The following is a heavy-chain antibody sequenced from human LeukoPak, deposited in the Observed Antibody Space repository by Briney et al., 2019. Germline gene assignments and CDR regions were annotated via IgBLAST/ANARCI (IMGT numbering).Heavy chain of an antibody. CDR1: GFTFDDYA. D-gene: IGHD2-15*01. V-gene: IGHV3-9*01. CDR3: ARSRAAPRGEDY. CDR2: ISWNSGSI. Sequence: GGSLRLSCAASGFTFDDYAMHWVRQAPGKGLEWVSGISWNSGSIGYADSVKGRFTISRDNAKNSLYLQMNSLRAEDTAVYYCARSRAAPRGEDYWGQGTLVTVSS. J-gene: IGHJ4*02.